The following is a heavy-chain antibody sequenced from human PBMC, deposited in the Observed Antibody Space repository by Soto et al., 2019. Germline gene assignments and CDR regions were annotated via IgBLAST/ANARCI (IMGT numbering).Heavy chain of an antibody. CDR1: GYSFSSHA. CDR3: ARGGALSTSWYWGDGLDS. J-gene: IGHJ4*02. V-gene: IGHV1-69*06. CDR2: IIPVFGTP. D-gene: IGHD6-13*01. Sequence: QVQLEQSGSEVKKSGSSVKVSCKASGYSFSSHAITWVRQAPGQGLEWMGGIIPVFGTPSYAQKFQGRVTISADKSTNTYYLELRNIRSEDTAGYYCARGGALSTSWYWGDGLDSWGQGTQVTVSS.